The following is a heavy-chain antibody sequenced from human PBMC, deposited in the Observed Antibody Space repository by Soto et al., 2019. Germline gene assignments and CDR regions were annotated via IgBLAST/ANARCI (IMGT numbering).Heavy chain of an antibody. CDR1: GGSISSGGYY. CDR2: IYYSGST. J-gene: IGHJ5*02. Sequence: QVQLQESGPGLVKPSQTLSLTCTVSGGSISSGGYYWTWIRQHPGKGLEWIGYIYYSGSTYYNPSVTGRVTPAVDPSKTQFSLRLSSVPAAAPAVYSCARSVFPWGQGTLVTVSS. CDR3: ARSVFP. V-gene: IGHV4-31*03.